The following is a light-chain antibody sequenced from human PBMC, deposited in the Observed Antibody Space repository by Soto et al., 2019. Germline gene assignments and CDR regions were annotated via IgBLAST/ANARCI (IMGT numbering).Light chain of an antibody. CDR2: AAS. Sequence: DIQMTQSPSSVSASVGDRVTITCRASQGISNWLAWYQQQPGKAPKLLIYAASSLQSGVPSRFIGGGSGTHFTLIISSLQPEDFATCYCQQTNTFLPLTFVGGTKVEIK. CDR1: QGISNW. V-gene: IGKV1-12*01. CDR3: QQTNTFLPLT. J-gene: IGKJ4*01.